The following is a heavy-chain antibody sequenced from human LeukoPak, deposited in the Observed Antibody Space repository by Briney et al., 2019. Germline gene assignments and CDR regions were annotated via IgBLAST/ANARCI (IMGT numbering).Heavy chain of an antibody. D-gene: IGHD3-16*01. Sequence: ASVKVSCKASGGTFSNYAIGWVRQAPGQGLEWMGWINTNTGNPTYAQGFTGRFVFSLDTSVSTAYLQISSLKAEDTAVYYCARGGIGDPLRGDYWGQGTLVTVSS. V-gene: IGHV7-4-1*02. J-gene: IGHJ4*02. CDR3: ARGGIGDPLRGDY. CDR2: INTNTGNP. CDR1: GGTFSNYA.